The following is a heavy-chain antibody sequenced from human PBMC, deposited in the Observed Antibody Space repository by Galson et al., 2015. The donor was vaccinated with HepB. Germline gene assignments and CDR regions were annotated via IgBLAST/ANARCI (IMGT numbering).Heavy chain of an antibody. CDR1: GYIFTDYY. V-gene: IGHV1-2*02. CDR2: INPDGGDT. D-gene: IGHD3-3*01. J-gene: IGHJ6*02. Sequence: SVKVSCKASGYIFTDYYLHWLRQAPGQGLEWMGWINPDGGDTYYAQNFLGRVTMTRDTSITTAYMDLSRLRSDDTAVYFCARDLGYYDSNDLDVWGQRTTVTVSS. CDR3: ARDLGYYDSNDLDV.